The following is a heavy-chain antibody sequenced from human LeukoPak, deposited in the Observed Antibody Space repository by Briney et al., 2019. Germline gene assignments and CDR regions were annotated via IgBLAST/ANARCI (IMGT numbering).Heavy chain of an antibody. V-gene: IGHV3-7*03. J-gene: IGHJ4*02. Sequence: GGSLRLSCAASGFTFSSYWMSWVRQAPGKGLEWVANIKQDRSEKYYVDSVKGRFTISRDNAKNSLYLQMNSLRAEDTAVYYCARDPSDEYMVRVPTPDYWGQGTLVTVSS. D-gene: IGHD3-10*01. CDR3: ARDPSDEYMVRVPTPDY. CDR2: IKQDRSEK. CDR1: GFTFSSYW.